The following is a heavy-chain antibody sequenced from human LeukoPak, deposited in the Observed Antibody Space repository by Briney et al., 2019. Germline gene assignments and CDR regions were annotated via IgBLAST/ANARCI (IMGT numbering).Heavy chain of an antibody. CDR1: GFTFCSYA. Sequence: PGGSLRLSCAASGFTFCSYAMSWVRQAPGKGLEWVSAISGSGGSTYYADSVKGRFTISRDNSKNTLYLQMNSLRAEDTAVYYCAKNTHATMIRVVIDYWGQGTLVTVSS. CDR2: ISGSGGST. V-gene: IGHV3-23*01. D-gene: IGHD3-22*01. CDR3: AKNTHATMIRVVIDY. J-gene: IGHJ4*02.